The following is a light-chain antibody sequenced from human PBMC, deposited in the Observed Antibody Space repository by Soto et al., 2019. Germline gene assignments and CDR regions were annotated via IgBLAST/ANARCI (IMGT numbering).Light chain of an antibody. CDR1: REHSTYI. J-gene: IGLJ1*01. CDR3: ETWDTNTHV. V-gene: IGLV4-60*02. CDR2: LEGSGNF. Sequence: VLTQSSSASASLGSSVKLTCTLSREHSTYIIAWHQQLPGKAPRYLMKLEGSGNFNKGSGVPGRFSGSTSGADLYLTISNLQFEDEADYYCETWDTNTHVFGPGTKLTVL.